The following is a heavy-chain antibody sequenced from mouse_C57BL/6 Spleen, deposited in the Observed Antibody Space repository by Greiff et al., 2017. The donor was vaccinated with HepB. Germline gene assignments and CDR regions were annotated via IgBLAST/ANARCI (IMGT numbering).Heavy chain of an antibody. Sequence: VQLKQSGPGLVQPSQSLSITCTVSGFSLTSYGVHWVRQSPGKGLEWLGVIWSGGSTDYNAAFISRLSISKDNSKSQVFFKMNSLQADDTAIYYCARSPAYYDSSWFAYWGQGTLVTVSA. CDR2: IWSGGST. J-gene: IGHJ3*01. D-gene: IGHD2-4*01. V-gene: IGHV2-2*01. CDR3: ARSPAYYDSSWFAY. CDR1: GFSLTSYG.